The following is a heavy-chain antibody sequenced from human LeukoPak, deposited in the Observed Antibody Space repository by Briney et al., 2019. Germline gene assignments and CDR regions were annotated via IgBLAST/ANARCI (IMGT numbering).Heavy chain of an antibody. J-gene: IGHJ5*02. CDR1: GASTRSYY. CDR3: ARVLTTATSNWFDP. Sequence: PSETLSLTCTVSGASTRSYYWSWIRQPPGKGLEWIGYMHYSGSTNYNPSLKSRVTISLDTSKNQFSLKLSSVTAADTAVCYCARVLTTATSNWFDPWGQGTLVTVSS. D-gene: IGHD4-17*01. V-gene: IGHV4-59*01. CDR2: MHYSGST.